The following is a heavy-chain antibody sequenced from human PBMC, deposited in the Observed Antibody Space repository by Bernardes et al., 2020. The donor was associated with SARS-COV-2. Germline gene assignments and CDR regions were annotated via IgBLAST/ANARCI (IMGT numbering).Heavy chain of an antibody. CDR3: ARGSAAVVSHFMLLFANWYFDL. CDR1: SGSFRGSY. CDR2: LNASGRP. D-gene: IGHD2-15*01. V-gene: IGHV4-34*01. J-gene: IGHJ2*01. Sequence: SATLTLTCAVYSGSFRGSYWSWIRQTPGTGLVWIGELNASGRPKYNPALKSRVTISVDPSKNQFSLKLNSVTAADTAVYYCARGSAAVVSHFMLLFANWYFDLWGRGTLVTVSS.